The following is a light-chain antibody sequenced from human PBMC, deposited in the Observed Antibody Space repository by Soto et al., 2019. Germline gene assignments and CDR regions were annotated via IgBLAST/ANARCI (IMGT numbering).Light chain of an antibody. CDR1: SSDVGGYNY. CDR2: EGN. V-gene: IGLV2-14*01. J-gene: IGLJ1*01. CDR3: CSYASSSTYV. Sequence: LTQPASVSGSPGQSITISCTGTSSDVGGYNYVSWYQQHPGKAPKLMIYEGNKRPSGVSNRFSGSKSGNTASLTISGLQAEDEADYYCCSYASSSTYVFGTGTKVTVL.